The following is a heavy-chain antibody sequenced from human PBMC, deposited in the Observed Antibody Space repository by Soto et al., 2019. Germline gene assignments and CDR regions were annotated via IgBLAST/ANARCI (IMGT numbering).Heavy chain of an antibody. D-gene: IGHD3-22*01. J-gene: IGHJ4*02. Sequence: SETLSLTCTVSGGSISSYYWSWIRQPPGKGLEWIGYIYYSGSTNYNPSLKSRVTISVDTSKNQFSLKLSSVTAADTAVYYCAREGISYYDSSGYNYWGQGTLVTVSS. CDR2: IYYSGST. CDR1: GGSISSYY. V-gene: IGHV4-59*01. CDR3: AREGISYYDSSGYNY.